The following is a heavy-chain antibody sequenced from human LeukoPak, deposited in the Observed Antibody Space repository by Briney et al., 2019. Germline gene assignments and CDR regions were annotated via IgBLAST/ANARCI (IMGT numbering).Heavy chain of an antibody. CDR1: GGSFSGYY. CDR2: IYHSGDT. CDR3: ATHTVTTPRHAFDI. D-gene: IGHD4-17*01. Sequence: SETLSLTCAVYGGSFSGYYWTWIRQPPGKGLEWIGEIYHSGDTTYNPSLKSRITISVDTSKNQFSLKLSSVTAADTAVYYCATHTVTTPRHAFDIWGQGTMVTVSS. J-gene: IGHJ3*02. V-gene: IGHV4-34*01.